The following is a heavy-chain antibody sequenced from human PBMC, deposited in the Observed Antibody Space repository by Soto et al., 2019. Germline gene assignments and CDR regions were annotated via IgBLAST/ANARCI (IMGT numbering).Heavy chain of an antibody. Sequence: AASIKVSWTACAGTFSIYAISWVGQAPGQGLEWMGGIIPIFGTANYAQKFQGRVTITADESTSTAYMELSTLRSEDTAVYYCASVLPAFDIWGQGRIVTVSS. V-gene: IGHV1-69*13. J-gene: IGHJ3*02. CDR1: AGTFSIYA. CDR3: ASVLPAFDI. CDR2: IIPIFGTA.